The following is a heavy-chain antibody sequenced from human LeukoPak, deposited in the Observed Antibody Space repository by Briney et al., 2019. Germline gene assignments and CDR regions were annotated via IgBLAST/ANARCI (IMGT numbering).Heavy chain of an antibody. V-gene: IGHV1-46*01. CDR2: FNPSGSST. Sequence: ASVKVSCKASGYTFTSFYMHWVRQAPGQGLEWMGIFNPSGSSTTYAQKFQGRVTMTRDTSTSIVYMELSSLGSEDTAVYYCARAGENYYDFHYWGQGTLVTVSS. CDR3: ARAGENYYDFHY. CDR1: GYTFTSFY. D-gene: IGHD1-26*01. J-gene: IGHJ4*02.